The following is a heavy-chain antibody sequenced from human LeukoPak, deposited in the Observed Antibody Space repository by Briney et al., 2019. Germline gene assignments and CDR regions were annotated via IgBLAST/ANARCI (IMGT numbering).Heavy chain of an antibody. CDR2: ISSSSSTI. CDR3: ARDRDRGVDY. V-gene: IGHV3-11*04. Sequence: GGSLRLSCAASGFTVSSNYMSWIRQAPGKGLEWVSYISSSSSTIYYADSVKGRFTISRDNAKNSLYLQMNSLRAEDTAVYYCARDRDRGVDYWGQGTLVTVSS. D-gene: IGHD3-10*01. J-gene: IGHJ4*02. CDR1: GFTVSSNY.